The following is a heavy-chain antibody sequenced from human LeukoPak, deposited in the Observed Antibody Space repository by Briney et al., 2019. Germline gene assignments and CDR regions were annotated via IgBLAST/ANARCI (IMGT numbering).Heavy chain of an antibody. Sequence: GGSLRLSCAASGFTFSSYEMNWVRQAPGKGLEWVSYISSSGSTIYYADSVKGRFNISRDNAKNSLYLQMNSLRAEDTAVYYCARVATIYYYYMDVWGKGTTVTVSS. D-gene: IGHD5-12*01. V-gene: IGHV3-48*03. CDR1: GFTFSSYE. CDR2: ISSSGSTI. CDR3: ARVATIYYYYMDV. J-gene: IGHJ6*03.